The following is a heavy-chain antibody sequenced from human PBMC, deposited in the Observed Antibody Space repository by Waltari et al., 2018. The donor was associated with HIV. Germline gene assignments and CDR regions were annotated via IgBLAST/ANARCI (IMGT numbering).Heavy chain of an antibody. Sequence: VQLVESGGAVVQTGQSLRLSCAASGFIFSDYGMHWVRQAPGKGLEWVALIRYDGSNKYYSDSVKGRFTISRDNAENTLFLQMSDLRADDTATYFCARGSRLVAAYYYYGLDVWGPGTTVTVSS. CDR1: GFIFSDYG. J-gene: IGHJ6*02. CDR2: IRYDGSNK. D-gene: IGHD3-10*01. CDR3: ARGSRLVAAYYYYGLDV. V-gene: IGHV3-33*01.